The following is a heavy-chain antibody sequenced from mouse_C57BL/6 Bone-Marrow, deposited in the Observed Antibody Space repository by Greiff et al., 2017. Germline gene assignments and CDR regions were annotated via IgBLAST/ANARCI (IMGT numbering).Heavy chain of an antibody. D-gene: IGHD1-1*01. CDR1: GFNIKDDY. CDR2: IDPENGDT. CDR3: TTNVDYYGSDY. Sequence: VQLQQSGAELVRPGASVKLSCTASGFNIKDDYMHWVKQRPEQGLEWIGWIDPENGDTEYASKFQGKATITADTSSNTAYLQLSSLTSEDTAVYYCTTNVDYYGSDYWGQGTTLTVSS. V-gene: IGHV14-4*01. J-gene: IGHJ2*01.